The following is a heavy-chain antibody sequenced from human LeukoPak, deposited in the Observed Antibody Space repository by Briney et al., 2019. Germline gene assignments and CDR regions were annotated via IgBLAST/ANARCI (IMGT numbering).Heavy chain of an antibody. CDR1: GFTFSSYS. J-gene: IGHJ3*02. CDR2: NSSSSSTI. CDR3: ARDRESDPGRGVDAFDI. Sequence: GGSLRLSCAASGFTFSSYSMNRVRQAPGKGLEWVSYNSSSSSTIYYADSVKGRFTISRDNAKNSLYLQMNSLRAEDTAVYYCARDRESDPGRGVDAFDIWGQGTMVTVSS. D-gene: IGHD1-26*01. V-gene: IGHV3-48*01.